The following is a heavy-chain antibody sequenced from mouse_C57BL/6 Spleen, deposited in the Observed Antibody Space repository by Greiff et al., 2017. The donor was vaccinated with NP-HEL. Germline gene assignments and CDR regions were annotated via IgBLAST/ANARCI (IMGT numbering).Heavy chain of an antibody. CDR1: GFNIKDYY. D-gene: IGHD1-2*01. Sequence: EVQLQQSGAELVKPGASVKLSCTASGFNIKDYYMHWVKQRTEQGLEWIGRIDPEDGETKYAPKFQGKATITADTSSNTAYLQRSSLTSEDTADYDWARSLITTGEASGYFDVWGTGTTVTVSS. V-gene: IGHV14-2*01. CDR3: ARSLITTGEASGYFDV. CDR2: IDPEDGET. J-gene: IGHJ1*03.